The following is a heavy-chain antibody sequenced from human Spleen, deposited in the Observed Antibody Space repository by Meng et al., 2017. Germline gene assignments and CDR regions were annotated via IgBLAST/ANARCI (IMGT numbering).Heavy chain of an antibody. J-gene: IGHJ4*02. V-gene: IGHV4-38-2*01. D-gene: IGHD4-23*01. CDR3: ARSGPVVNGLGIDFDY. CDR2: IYHSGST. Sequence: GSLRLSCAVSGYSITGSYYWGWIRQPPGKGLEWIGSIYHSGSTYYNPSLKSRVTISVDTSKNQFSLKLSSVTAADTAVYYCARSGPVVNGLGIDFDYWGQGTLVTVSS. CDR1: GYSITGSYY.